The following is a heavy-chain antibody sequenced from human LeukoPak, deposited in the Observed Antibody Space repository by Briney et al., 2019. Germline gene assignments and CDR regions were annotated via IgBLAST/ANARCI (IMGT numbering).Heavy chain of an antibody. CDR3: ARSYSSSWFDY. CDR2: IYHSGFT. CDR1: NYSINNGYY. Sequence: SETLSLTCTVSNYSINNGYYWGWIRQPPGRGLEWIGSIYHSGFTYSNPSLTSRLTMSIDASKNQFSLKLSSVTAADTAVYYCARSYSSSWFDYWGQGTLVTVSS. J-gene: IGHJ5*01. D-gene: IGHD6-13*01. V-gene: IGHV4-38-2*02.